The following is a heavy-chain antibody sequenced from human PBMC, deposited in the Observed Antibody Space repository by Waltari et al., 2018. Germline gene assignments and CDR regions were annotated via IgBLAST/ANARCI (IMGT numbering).Heavy chain of an antibody. CDR2: IYYSGGT. V-gene: IGHV4-59*01. D-gene: IGHD6-19*01. CDR1: GGSISRYY. Sequence: QVQLQESGPGLVKPSETLSLTCTVSGGSISRYYWSWIRQPPGKGLEWIGYIYYSGGTNYNPSLKSRVTISVDTSKNQFSLKLSSVTAADTAVYYCARNSGWYVSGMDVWGQGTTVTVSS. CDR3: ARNSGWYVSGMDV. J-gene: IGHJ6*02.